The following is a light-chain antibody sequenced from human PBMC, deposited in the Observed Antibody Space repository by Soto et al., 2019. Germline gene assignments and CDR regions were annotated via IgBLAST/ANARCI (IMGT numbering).Light chain of an antibody. J-gene: IGKJ1*01. CDR3: QQSYTHPPT. CDR1: QSMSNY. V-gene: IGKV1-39*01. CDR2: GAS. Sequence: DIQMTQSPSSLSAAIGDRVTITCRASQSMSNYLNWYQQKPGKGPKLLIYGASSLQSGVPSRFSASGSGTDFIFTISSLQPEDFATYFCQQSYTHPPTFGQGTKVEIK.